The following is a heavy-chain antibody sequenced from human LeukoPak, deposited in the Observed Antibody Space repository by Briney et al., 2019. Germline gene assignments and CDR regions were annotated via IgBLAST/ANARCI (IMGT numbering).Heavy chain of an antibody. V-gene: IGHV4-59*01. Sequence: SETLSLTCTVSGASLSPNYWSWIRQPPGKGLEWIGYIYYSGSTDYNPSLKSRVTISVGTSKNQVSLKLNSVTAADTAVYYCARGHYGSGTGTYPDWGQGTLVTVSS. CDR2: IYYSGST. D-gene: IGHD3-10*01. J-gene: IGHJ4*02. CDR1: GASLSPNY. CDR3: ARGHYGSGTGTYPD.